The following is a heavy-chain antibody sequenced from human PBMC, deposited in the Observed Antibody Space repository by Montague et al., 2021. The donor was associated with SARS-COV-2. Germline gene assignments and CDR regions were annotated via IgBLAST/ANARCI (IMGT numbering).Heavy chain of an antibody. CDR2: INHSGST. J-gene: IGHJ4*02. D-gene: IGHD2-21*02. CDR1: GGSFSVYY. Sequence: SETLSLTCAVYGGSFSVYYWSWIRQPPGKGLEWIGEINHSGSTNYDPSLRSRVTISSDTSKNQFSLKLNSVTAADTAVYFCVVVVPAMRPRSDYWGQGTLVTVCS. V-gene: IGHV4-34*01. CDR3: VVVVPAMRPRSDY.